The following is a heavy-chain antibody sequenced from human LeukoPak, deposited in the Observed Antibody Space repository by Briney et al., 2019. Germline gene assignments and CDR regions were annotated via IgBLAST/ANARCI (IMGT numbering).Heavy chain of an antibody. J-gene: IGHJ4*02. Sequence: QTGGSLRLSCAASGFTFSSYEMNWVRQAPGKGLEWVAFIRYDGINKYYPDSVKGRFTISRDNSKNTLYLQMNSLRAEDTALYYCAKETGYSSGWYRNLDYWGQGTLVTVSS. CDR1: GFTFSSYE. CDR2: IRYDGINK. D-gene: IGHD6-19*01. CDR3: AKETGYSSGWYRNLDY. V-gene: IGHV3-30*02.